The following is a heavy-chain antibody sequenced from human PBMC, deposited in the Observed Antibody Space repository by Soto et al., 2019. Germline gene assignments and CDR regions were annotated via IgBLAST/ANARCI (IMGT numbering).Heavy chain of an antibody. V-gene: IGHV3-30*18. CDR2: ISYDGSNK. J-gene: IGHJ4*02. CDR3: AKIYSSGWSPRNDH. D-gene: IGHD6-19*01. CDR1: GFTFSSYG. Sequence: PVGSLRLSCAASGFTFSSYGMHWVRQAPGKGLEWVAVISYDGSNKYYADSVKGRFTISRDNSKNTLYLQMNSLRTEDTAVYYCAKIYSSGWSPRNDHWGQGTLVTVSS.